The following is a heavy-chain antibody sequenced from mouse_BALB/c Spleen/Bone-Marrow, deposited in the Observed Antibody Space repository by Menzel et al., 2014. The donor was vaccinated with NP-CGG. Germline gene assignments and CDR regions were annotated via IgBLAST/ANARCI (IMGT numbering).Heavy chain of an antibody. CDR3: ARSSSYDYDVGFAY. V-gene: IGHV3-2*02. Sequence: DVQLQESGPGLVKPSQSLSLTCIVTGYSITRDYAWNWIRQFPGNKLEWMGYISYSGSTTYNPFLESRISITRDTSKNQFFLQLNSVTTEDTATYYGARSSSYDYDVGFAYRGQGTLVTVSA. CDR2: ISYSGST. D-gene: IGHD2-4*01. CDR1: GYSITRDYA. J-gene: IGHJ3*01.